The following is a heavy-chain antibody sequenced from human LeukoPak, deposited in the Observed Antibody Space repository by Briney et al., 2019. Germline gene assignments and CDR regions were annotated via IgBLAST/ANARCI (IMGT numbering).Heavy chain of an antibody. CDR3: ARIAARILNNWFDS. J-gene: IGHJ5*01. Sequence: ASVKVSCTASGYTFTNYGISWVRQAPGQGLGWMGWISAYNGNTNYAQKLQARVTMTTDTSTSTAYMELRNLRSDDTAVYYCARIAARILNNWFDSWGQGTLVTVSS. V-gene: IGHV1-18*01. CDR2: ISAYNGNT. D-gene: IGHD6-6*01. CDR1: GYTFTNYG.